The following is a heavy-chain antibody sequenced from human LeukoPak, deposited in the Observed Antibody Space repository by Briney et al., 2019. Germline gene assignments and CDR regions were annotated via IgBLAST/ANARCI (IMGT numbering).Heavy chain of an antibody. CDR2: ISASGGRT. Sequence: GGSLRLSCAASGFTFSSYAMSWVRQAPVKGLEWVSVISASGGRTSYADSVKGRFTISRDNSKNTLYLQMNSLRAEDTAVYYCARTRGSRNYMDVWGKGTTVTVSS. V-gene: IGHV3-23*01. CDR3: ARTRGSRNYMDV. CDR1: GFTFSSYA. J-gene: IGHJ6*03. D-gene: IGHD1-26*01.